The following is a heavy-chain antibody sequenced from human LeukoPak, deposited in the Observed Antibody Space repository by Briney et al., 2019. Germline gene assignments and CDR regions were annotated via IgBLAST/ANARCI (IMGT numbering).Heavy chain of an antibody. V-gene: IGHV3-11*04. CDR1: GFTFSDYY. CDR2: IGSSGSTI. CDR3: ARDSPEDIVVVPAAQDY. D-gene: IGHD2-2*01. J-gene: IGHJ4*02. Sequence: GGSLRLSCAASGFTFSDYYMSWIRQAPGKGLEWVSYIGSSGSTIYYADSVKGRFTISRDNAKNSLYLQMNSLRAEDTAVYYCARDSPEDIVVVPAAQDYWGQGTLVTVSS.